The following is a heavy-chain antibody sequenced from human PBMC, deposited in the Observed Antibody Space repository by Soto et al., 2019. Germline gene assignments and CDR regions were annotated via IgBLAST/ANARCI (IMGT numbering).Heavy chain of an antibody. CDR2: ISGSGGST. CDR1: GFTFSSYA. J-gene: IGHJ4*02. Sequence: EVQLLESGGGLVQPGGSLRLSCAASGFTFSSYAMTWVRQAPGKGLECVSAISGSGGSTYYADSVKGRFTISRDNPKNGMDVQSALSADGASPYDADYVKGRFTISSDNSKNTLYLQMNSLRAEDTAVYYCAKDSSGDYRYYLDYWGQGTLVTVSS. D-gene: IGHD4-17*01. CDR3: YVKGRFTISSDNSKNTLYLQMNSLRAEDTAVYYCAKDSSGDYRYYLDY. V-gene: IGHV3-23*01.